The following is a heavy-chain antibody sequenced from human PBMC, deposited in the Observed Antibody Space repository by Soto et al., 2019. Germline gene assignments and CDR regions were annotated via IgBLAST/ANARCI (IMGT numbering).Heavy chain of an antibody. CDR2: VYYSGTT. V-gene: IGHV4-61*08. Sequence: SETLSLTCTVSGGSIDSGDYYWSWIRQPPGKGLEWIGYVYYSGTTNYNPFLKSRVTLSLDKSKNQFSLKMNSVTAADTAVPYCARDVISPPNYFGHRRQVTLVTVCS. J-gene: IGHJ4*02. CDR3: ARDVISPPNYFGH. CDR1: GGSIDSGDYY.